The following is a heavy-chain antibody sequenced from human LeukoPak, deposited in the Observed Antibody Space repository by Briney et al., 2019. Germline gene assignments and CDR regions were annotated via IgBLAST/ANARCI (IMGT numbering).Heavy chain of an antibody. V-gene: IGHV4-38-2*02. D-gene: IGHD4-11*01. J-gene: IGHJ5*01. CDR3: ARDPRPNSNNWFDS. CDR1: GYFIRNGYY. CDR2: IYESGST. Sequence: SETLSLTCTVSGYFIRNGYYWGWIRQPPGKGLEWIGSIYESGSTDYSPSLKSRVTISVDTSKNQFSLSLSSVTAADTAVYYCARDPRPNSNNWFDSWGQGTLVTVSA.